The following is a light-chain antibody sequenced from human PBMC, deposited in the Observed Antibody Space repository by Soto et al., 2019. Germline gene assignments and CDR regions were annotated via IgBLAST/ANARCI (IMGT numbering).Light chain of an antibody. CDR3: QQYYTAIA. Sequence: DVVMTQSPDSLAVSLVESSTINCKSRQSVLHSSNNENSLAWYQQKAGQRPKLLIYRASTRESGVPDRISGSGSGTDFTLTISSLQAEDVAVYYCQQYYTAIAFGQGTRLEIK. CDR1: QSVLHSSNNENS. CDR2: RAS. V-gene: IGKV4-1*01. J-gene: IGKJ5*01.